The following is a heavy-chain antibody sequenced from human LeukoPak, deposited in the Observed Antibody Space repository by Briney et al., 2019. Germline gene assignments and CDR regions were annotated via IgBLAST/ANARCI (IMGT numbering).Heavy chain of an antibody. D-gene: IGHD3-16*02. CDR1: GGSISSYY. Sequence: SETLSLTCTVSGGSISSYYWSWIRQPPGKGLEWIGYIYYSGSTNYNPSLKSRVTISVDTSKNQFSLKLSSVTAADTAVYYCARGSPYRYYFDYWGQGTLVTVSS. CDR2: IYYSGST. CDR3: ARGSPYRYYFDY. V-gene: IGHV4-59*01. J-gene: IGHJ4*02.